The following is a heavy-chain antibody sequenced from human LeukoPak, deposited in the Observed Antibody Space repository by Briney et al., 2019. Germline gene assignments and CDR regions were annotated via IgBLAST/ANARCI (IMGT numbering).Heavy chain of an antibody. Sequence: SETLSLTCTVSGGSISSSSYYWGWIRQPPGKGLEWIGSIYYSGSTYYSPSLKSRVTISVDTSKNQFSLKLSSVTAADTAVYYCARGRKYYYDSSGHSGRYFDYWGQGTLVTVSS. CDR2: IYYSGST. D-gene: IGHD3-22*01. J-gene: IGHJ4*02. CDR3: ARGRKYYYDSSGHSGRYFDY. CDR1: GGSISSSSYY. V-gene: IGHV4-39*01.